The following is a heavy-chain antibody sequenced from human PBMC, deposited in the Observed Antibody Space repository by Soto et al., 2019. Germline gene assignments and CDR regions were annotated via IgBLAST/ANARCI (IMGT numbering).Heavy chain of an antibody. CDR2: IYYSGST. CDR3: ARLGGYCTITSCYGYYGMDV. V-gene: IGHV4-39*01. J-gene: IGHJ6*02. Sequence: SETLSLTCTVSGGSISSSSYYWGWIRQPPGKGLEWIGSIYYSGSTYYNLSLKSRVTISVDTSKNQFSLKVSSVTAADTAVYYCARLGGYCTITSCYGYYGMDVWGQGTTVTAP. CDR1: GGSISSSSYY. D-gene: IGHD2-2*01.